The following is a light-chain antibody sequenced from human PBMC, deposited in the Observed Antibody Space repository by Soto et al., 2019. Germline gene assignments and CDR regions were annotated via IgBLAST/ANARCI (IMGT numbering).Light chain of an antibody. CDR3: QQYGRSPPWT. CDR2: GAS. V-gene: IGKV3-20*01. Sequence: TQSPSSVSASVGDRVTMACRVSREISNSLAWYQQKPGQAPRLLIYGASSRATGVPDRFSGSGSGTDFTLIISRLEPEDSAVYYCQQYGRSPPWTFGQGTKVDI. CDR1: REISNS. J-gene: IGKJ1*01.